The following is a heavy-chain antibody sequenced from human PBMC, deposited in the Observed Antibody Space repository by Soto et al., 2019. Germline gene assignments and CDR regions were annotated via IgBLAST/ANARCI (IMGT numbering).Heavy chain of an antibody. CDR3: ARSVTAVDWYFDL. Sequence: QVQLVQSGADVKKPGSSVKVSCKASGGTFSRNAITWVRQAPGQGLEWMGGIIPMFGTAKYAQKFQGRVTITADESSTTAYMELTSLRSDDTALYYGARSVTAVDWYFDLWGRGTLVTVSS. V-gene: IGHV1-69*01. J-gene: IGHJ2*01. CDR1: GGTFSRNA. CDR2: IIPMFGTA. D-gene: IGHD2-2*01.